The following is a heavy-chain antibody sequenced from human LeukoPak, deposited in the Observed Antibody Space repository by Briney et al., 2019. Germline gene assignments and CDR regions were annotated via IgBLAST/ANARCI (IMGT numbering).Heavy chain of an antibody. J-gene: IGHJ4*02. CDR2: ISSSSSTI. Sequence: PGGSLRLSCAVSGFTLSNFWMAWVRQAPGKGLEWVSYISSSSSTIYYADSVKGRFTISRDNAKNSLYLQMNSLRAEDTAVYYCANGEQWLVLRGYFDYWGQGTLVTVSS. V-gene: IGHV3-48*04. D-gene: IGHD6-19*01. CDR3: ANGEQWLVLRGYFDY. CDR1: GFTLSNFW.